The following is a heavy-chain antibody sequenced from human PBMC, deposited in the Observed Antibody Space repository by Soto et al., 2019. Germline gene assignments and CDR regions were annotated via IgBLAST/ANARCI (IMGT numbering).Heavy chain of an antibody. J-gene: IGHJ6*03. D-gene: IGHD2-15*01. CDR1: GFTFSSYD. CDR2: IGTAGDT. V-gene: IGHV3-13*01. CDR3: ARGKGVYCSGGSCDYMDV. Sequence: EVQLVESGGGLVQPGGSLRLSCAASGFTFSSYDMHWVRQATGKGLEWVSAIGTAGDTYYPGSVKGRFTISRENAKNSLYLQMNSLRAGATAVYYCARGKGVYCSGGSCDYMDVWGKGTTFPVSS.